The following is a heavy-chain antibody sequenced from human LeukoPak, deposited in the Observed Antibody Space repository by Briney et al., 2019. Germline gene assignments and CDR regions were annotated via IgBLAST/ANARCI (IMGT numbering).Heavy chain of an antibody. V-gene: IGHV1-69*13. J-gene: IGHJ4*02. CDR2: IIPIFGTA. D-gene: IGHD2-2*01. Sequence: SVKVSCKASGGTFSSYAISWVRQAPGQGLEWMGGIIPIFGTANYAQKFQGRVTITADESTSTAYMELSSLRSEDTAVYYRAREGGCSSTSCYLYYFDYWGQGTLVTVSS. CDR1: GGTFSSYA. CDR3: AREGGCSSTSCYLYYFDY.